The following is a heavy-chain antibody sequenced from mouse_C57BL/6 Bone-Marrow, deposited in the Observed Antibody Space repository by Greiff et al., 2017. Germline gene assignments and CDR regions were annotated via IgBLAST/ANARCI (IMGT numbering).Heavy chain of an antibody. CDR2: IYPGSGST. V-gene: IGHV1-55*01. CDR3: ARSGRDYAMDD. J-gene: IGHJ4*01. D-gene: IGHD1-1*01. Sequence: QVQLQQPGAELVKPGASVTMSCKASGYTFTSYWITWVQPRPGQGLEWIGDIYPGSGSTNYNEKFKSKATLTVDTSSSTAYMQLSSLTSEYSAVEYCARSGRDYAMDDWGQGTSVTVSS. CDR1: GYTFTSYW.